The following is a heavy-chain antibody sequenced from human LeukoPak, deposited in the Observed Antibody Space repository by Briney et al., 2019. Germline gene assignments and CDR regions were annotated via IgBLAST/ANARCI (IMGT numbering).Heavy chain of an antibody. CDR1: GFTFSSYG. Sequence: PGGSLRLSCAASGFTFSSYGMHWVRQAPGKGLEWITAIQYDGSKTYYADSVKGRFTISRDQSENTLDLQMSSLRAEDTAMYYCARDSCSSPSCLDLWGQGTLVTVSS. J-gene: IGHJ4*02. V-gene: IGHV3-33*05. CDR3: ARDSCSSPSCLDL. D-gene: IGHD2-2*01. CDR2: IQYDGSKT.